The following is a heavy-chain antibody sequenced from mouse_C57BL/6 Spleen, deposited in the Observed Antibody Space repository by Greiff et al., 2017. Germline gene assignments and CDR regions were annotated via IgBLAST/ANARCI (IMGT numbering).Heavy chain of an antibody. V-gene: IGHV5-4*01. CDR2: ISDGGSYT. Sequence: EVMLVESGGGLVKPGGSLKLSCAASGFTFSSYAMSWVRQTPEKRLEWVATISDGGSYTYYPDNVKGRFTISRDNAKNNLYLQMSHLKSEDTAMYYCARDANVYYFDYWGQGTTLTVSS. J-gene: IGHJ2*01. CDR3: ARDANVYYFDY. CDR1: GFTFSSYA.